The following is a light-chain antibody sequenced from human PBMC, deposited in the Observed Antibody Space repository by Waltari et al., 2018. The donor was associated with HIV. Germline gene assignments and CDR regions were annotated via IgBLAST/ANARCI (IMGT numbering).Light chain of an antibody. CDR2: EVS. J-gene: IGLJ1*01. CDR1: RSDVGGYHY. CDR3: SSYTSSSTLV. Sequence: QSALTQPASVSGSPGQSITISCTGTRSDVGGYHYLSWYQQHPGKAPKLMIYEVSNRPSGVSNRFSGSKSGNTASLTISGLQAEDEADYYCSSYTSSSTLVFGTGTKVTVL. V-gene: IGLV2-14*01.